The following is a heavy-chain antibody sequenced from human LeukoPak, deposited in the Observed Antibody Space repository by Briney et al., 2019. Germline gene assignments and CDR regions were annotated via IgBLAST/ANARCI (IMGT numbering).Heavy chain of an antibody. V-gene: IGHV3-30*18. CDR2: ISYDGSNK. Sequence: GGSLRLSCAASGFTFSSYGMHWVRQAPGKGLEWVAVISYDGSNKYYADSVKGRFTISRDNSKNTLYLQMNSPRAEDTAVYYCAKDWGAAAGTLVTQIDSYFDYWGQGTLVTVSS. CDR3: AKDWGAAAGTLVTQIDSYFDY. D-gene: IGHD6-13*01. J-gene: IGHJ4*02. CDR1: GFTFSSYG.